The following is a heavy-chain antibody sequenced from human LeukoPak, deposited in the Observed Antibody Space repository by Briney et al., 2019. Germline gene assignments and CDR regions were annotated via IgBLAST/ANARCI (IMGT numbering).Heavy chain of an antibody. Sequence: GASVKVSCKASGYTFTSYGISWVRQAPGQGLEWMGWISAYNGNTNYAQKLQGRVTMTTDTSTSTAYMELRSLRSDDTAVYYCAREEYCSSTSCSRRDAFDIWGQGTMVTVSS. D-gene: IGHD2-2*01. CDR1: GYTFTSYG. J-gene: IGHJ3*02. CDR3: AREEYCSSTSCSRRDAFDI. V-gene: IGHV1-18*01. CDR2: ISAYNGNT.